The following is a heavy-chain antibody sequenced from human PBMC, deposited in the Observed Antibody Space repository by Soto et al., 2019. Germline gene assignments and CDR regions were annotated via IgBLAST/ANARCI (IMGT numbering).Heavy chain of an antibody. CDR3: AREGKSFAFDM. J-gene: IGHJ3*02. V-gene: IGHV1-18*01. CDR2: ISARNDDR. Sequence: QVQLVQSGPDVKKPGASVKVSCKASGYRFDSYGINWIRQAPGQGLEWMGWISARNDDRKYAHKFQDRVTLTRETSTSTAYMEMRGLRSDDTAVYYCAREGKSFAFDMWGQGTMVTVSS. CDR1: GYRFDSYG. D-gene: IGHD3-10*01.